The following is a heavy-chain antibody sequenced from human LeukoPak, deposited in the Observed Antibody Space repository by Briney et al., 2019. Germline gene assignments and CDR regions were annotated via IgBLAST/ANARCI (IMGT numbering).Heavy chain of an antibody. CDR2: IDPESGDT. D-gene: IGHD6-19*01. CDR1: GYIFTGYY. J-gene: IGHJ5*02. Sequence: ASVKVSCKASGYIFTGYYMHWLRQAPGQGLEWMGWIDPESGDTNYAQKFQDKITMTRDTYMKTGYMELRSLRYDDTAVYYCAREEYSSGWYRGGWFDPWGQGTQVTVSS. CDR3: AREEYSSGWYRGGWFDP. V-gene: IGHV1-2*02.